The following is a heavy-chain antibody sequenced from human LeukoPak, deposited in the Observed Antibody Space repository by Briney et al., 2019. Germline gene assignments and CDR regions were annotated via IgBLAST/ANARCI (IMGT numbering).Heavy chain of an antibody. J-gene: IGHJ3*02. Sequence: PGGSLRLSCAASGFTVSSNYMSWVRQAPGKGLEWVSVIYSGGSTYYADSVKGRFTISRDNSKNTLYLQMNFLRTEDTAVYYCASLVASSTDAFDIWGQGTMVTVSS. CDR2: IYSGGST. CDR1: GFTVSSNY. V-gene: IGHV3-53*05. CDR3: ASLVASSTDAFDI.